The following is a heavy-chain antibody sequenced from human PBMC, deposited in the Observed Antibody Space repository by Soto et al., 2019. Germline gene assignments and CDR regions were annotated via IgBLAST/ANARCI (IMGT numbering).Heavy chain of an antibody. V-gene: IGHV3-15*07. D-gene: IGHD4-4*01. CDR3: TLQDVDYSNLDYYYYGLDV. Sequence: PGGSLRLSFAACGVPFRNAWMNWVRQAPGKGLEWVGRIKSKTDGGTTDYAAPVKGRFTISRDDSKNTLYLQMNSLKTEDTAVYYCTLQDVDYSNLDYYYYGLDVWGQGTTVTVSS. J-gene: IGHJ6*02. CDR1: GVPFRNAW. CDR2: IKSKTDGGTT.